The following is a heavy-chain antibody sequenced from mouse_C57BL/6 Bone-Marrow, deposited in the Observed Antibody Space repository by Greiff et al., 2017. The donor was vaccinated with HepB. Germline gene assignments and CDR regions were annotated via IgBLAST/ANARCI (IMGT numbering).Heavy chain of an antibody. CDR3: AEGIYGNYLYYAMDY. CDR2: IDPEDGET. V-gene: IGHV14-2*01. D-gene: IGHD2-1*01. CDR1: GFNIKDYY. Sequence: VQLQQSGAELVKPGASVKLSCTASGFNIKDYYMLWVKQRTEQGLEWIGRIDPEDGETKYAPKFQGKATITADTASNTAYLQLSSLTSEDTAVYYCAEGIYGNYLYYAMDYWGQGTSVTDSS. J-gene: IGHJ4*01.